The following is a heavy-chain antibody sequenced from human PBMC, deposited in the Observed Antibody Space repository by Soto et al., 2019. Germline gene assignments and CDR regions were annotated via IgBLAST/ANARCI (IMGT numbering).Heavy chain of an antibody. V-gene: IGHV1-69*01. D-gene: IGHD3-22*01. CDR1: GGTFSSYA. Sequence: QVQLVQSGAEVKKPGSSVKVSCKASGGTFSSYAISWVRQAPGQGLEWMGGIIPIFGTANYAQKFQGRVTITADESTSTAYMELSSLRSEDTAVYYCARAQVYYASSGNLPTFKFDYWGQGTLVTVSS. CDR2: IIPIFGTA. CDR3: ARAQVYYASSGNLPTFKFDY. J-gene: IGHJ4*02.